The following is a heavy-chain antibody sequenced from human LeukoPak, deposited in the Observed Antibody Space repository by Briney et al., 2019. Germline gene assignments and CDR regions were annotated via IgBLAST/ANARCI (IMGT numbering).Heavy chain of an antibody. J-gene: IGHJ3*02. Sequence: PGGSLRLSCAASGFTFSSYSMTWVRQAPGKGLEWVSSISSSSSYIYYADSVKGRFTISRDNAKNSLYLQMNSLRAEDTAVYYCARDRYYYDSSGYLEDAFDIWGQGTMVTVSS. CDR2: ISSSSSYI. D-gene: IGHD3-22*01. CDR1: GFTFSSYS. CDR3: ARDRYYYDSSGYLEDAFDI. V-gene: IGHV3-21*01.